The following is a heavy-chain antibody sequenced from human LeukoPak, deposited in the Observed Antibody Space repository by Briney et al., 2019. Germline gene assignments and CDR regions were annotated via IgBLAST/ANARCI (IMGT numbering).Heavy chain of an antibody. D-gene: IGHD6-19*01. Sequence: SETLSFTCAVYGGSFSGYYWSWIRQPPGKGLEWIGEINHSGSTNYNPSPKSRVTISVDTSKNQFSLKLSSVTAADTAMYYCARAAEYSSGWYLFDFWGQGILVTVSA. CDR3: ARAAEYSSGWYLFDF. CDR2: INHSGST. J-gene: IGHJ4*02. V-gene: IGHV4-34*01. CDR1: GGSFSGYY.